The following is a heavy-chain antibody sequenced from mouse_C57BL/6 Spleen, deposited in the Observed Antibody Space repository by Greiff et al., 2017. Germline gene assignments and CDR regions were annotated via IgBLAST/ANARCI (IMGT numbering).Heavy chain of an antibody. J-gene: IGHJ1*03. D-gene: IGHD1-1*01. CDR1: GYTFTSYW. V-gene: IGHV1-69*01. Sequence: VQLQQPGAELVMPGASVKLSCKASGYTFTSYWMHWVKQRPGQGLEWIGEIDPSDSYTNYNQKFKGKSTLTVDKSSSTAYMQLSSLTSGDSAVYYGARGDGSSYGGYFDVWGTGTTVTVSS. CDR2: IDPSDSYT. CDR3: ARGDGSSYGGYFDV.